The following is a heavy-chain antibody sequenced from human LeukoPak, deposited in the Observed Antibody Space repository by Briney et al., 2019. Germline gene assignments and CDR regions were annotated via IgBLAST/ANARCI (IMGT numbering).Heavy chain of an antibody. D-gene: IGHD3-16*01. J-gene: IGHJ4*02. V-gene: IGHV1-2*02. CDR1: GYIFSDYW. Sequence: ASVKISCKASGYIFSDYWIHWVRQAPGRGLECLGWIDPASGITNQPQKFQGRITVTRDTSASTVYMDLTGLTTDDTALYYCARVGAPGGLRPYHYYYWGQGTLVTVSS. CDR3: ARVGAPGGLRPYHYYY. CDR2: IDPASGIT.